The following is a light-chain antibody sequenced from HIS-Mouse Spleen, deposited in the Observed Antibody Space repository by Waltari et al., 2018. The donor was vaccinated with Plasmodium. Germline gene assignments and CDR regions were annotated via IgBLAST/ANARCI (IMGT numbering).Light chain of an antibody. J-gene: IGKJ3*01. CDR1: QSLSSN. V-gene: IGKV3-15*01. Sequence: EIVMTQSPATLSVSPGERDPLSCRASQSLSSNLAWYQQKPGQAPRLLIYGASTRATGIPARFSGSGSGTEFTLTISSLQSEDFAVYYCQQYNNWSFTFGPGTKVDIK. CDR2: GAS. CDR3: QQYNNWSFT.